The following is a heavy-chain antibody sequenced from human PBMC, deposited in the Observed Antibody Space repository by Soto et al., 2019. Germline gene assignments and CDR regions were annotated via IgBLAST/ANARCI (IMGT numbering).Heavy chain of an antibody. D-gene: IGHD4-4*01. Sequence: QVQLQESGPGLVKPSETLSLTCTVSGGSISSYYWSWIRQPPGKGLEWIGYIYYSGSTNYNPSLKSRVTISVDTSKNQFSLKLSSVTAADTAVYYCASEHSNYYTWFDPWGQGTLVTVSS. J-gene: IGHJ5*02. CDR2: IYYSGST. CDR3: ASEHSNYYTWFDP. V-gene: IGHV4-59*01. CDR1: GGSISSYY.